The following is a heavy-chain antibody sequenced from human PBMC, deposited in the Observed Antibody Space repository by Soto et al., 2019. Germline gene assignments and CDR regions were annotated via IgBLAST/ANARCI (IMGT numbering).Heavy chain of an antibody. CDR1: GYTFTGYY. D-gene: IGHD2-2*01. CDR2: INPNSGGT. J-gene: IGHJ4*02. CDR3: ARVGGCSSTSCYAHYFDY. Sequence: ASVKVSCKASGYTFTGYYMHWVRQAPGQGLEWMGWINPNSGGTNYAQKFQGWVTMTRDTSISTAYMELSRLRSDDTAVYYFARVGGCSSTSCYAHYFDYWGQGTLVTVSS. V-gene: IGHV1-2*04.